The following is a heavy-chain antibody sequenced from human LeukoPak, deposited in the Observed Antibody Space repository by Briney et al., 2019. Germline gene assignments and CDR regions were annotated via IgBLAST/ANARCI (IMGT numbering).Heavy chain of an antibody. D-gene: IGHD1-26*01. CDR1: GGSISSNS. CDR3: AKSREAFDI. J-gene: IGHJ3*02. Sequence: PSETLSLTCTVSGGSISSNSHYWGWIRQPPGKGLEWVAVIWYDGSNKYYADSVKGRFTISRDNSKNTLYLQMNSLRAEDTAVYYCAKSREAFDIWGQGTMVTVSS. CDR2: IWYDGSNK. V-gene: IGHV3-33*06.